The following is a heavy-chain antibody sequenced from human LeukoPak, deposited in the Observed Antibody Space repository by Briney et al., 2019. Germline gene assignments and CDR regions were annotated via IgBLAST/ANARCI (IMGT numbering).Heavy chain of an antibody. J-gene: IGHJ1*01. CDR2: IYSGGST. Sequence: GGSLRLSCAASRFTVSSNYMTWVRQAAGKGLEWVSVIYSGGSTYYADSVKGRFTISRDNSKNTLYLQMNSLRAEDTAVYYCAKDRYSSGWLEAEYFQHWGQGTLVTVSS. CDR1: RFTVSSNY. CDR3: AKDRYSSGWLEAEYFQH. V-gene: IGHV3-53*01. D-gene: IGHD6-19*01.